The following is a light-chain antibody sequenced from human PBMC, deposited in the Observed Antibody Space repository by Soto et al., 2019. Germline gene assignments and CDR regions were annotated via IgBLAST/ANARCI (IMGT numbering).Light chain of an antibody. J-gene: IGKJ4*01. CDR2: GAS. CDR1: QKVDRA. Sequence: EIVMKQSPATLSVSPGETATLSCRARQKVDRAVAWYQHKPGQAPRLLIVGASFRATGVPGRFSGGGSGTDFTLTISSLQSEDFAVYYCQQYRHWPPLTFGGGTEVEI. CDR3: QQYRHWPPLT. V-gene: IGKV3-15*01.